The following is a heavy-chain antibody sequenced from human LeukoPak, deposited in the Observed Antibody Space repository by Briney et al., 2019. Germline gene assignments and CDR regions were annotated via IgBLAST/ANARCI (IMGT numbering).Heavy chain of an antibody. Sequence: GSLILSCAASGFTFTDYWMSWVRQAPGRGLEWVANIGQDGSEKYYVDSVKGRFTISRDNAKNSLFLQMNSLRAEDTAVYYCAKGKGNSYFDYWGQGTLVTVSS. CDR1: GFTFTDYW. D-gene: IGHD2/OR15-2a*01. V-gene: IGHV3-7*03. CDR2: IGQDGSEK. CDR3: AKGKGNSYFDY. J-gene: IGHJ4*02.